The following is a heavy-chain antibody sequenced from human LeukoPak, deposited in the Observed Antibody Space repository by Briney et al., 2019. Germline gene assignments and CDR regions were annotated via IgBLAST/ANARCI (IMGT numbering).Heavy chain of an antibody. CDR2: ILTSGST. CDR1: GGSISSYH. V-gene: IGHV4-4*09. CDR3: ARVRVSGSYLYYFDY. Sequence: SETLSLTCTVSGGSISSYHWSWVRQPPGKGLGWIGYILTSGSTNYNPSLKSRLTISVDTSTNQFTLKLSSVTAADTAVYYCARVRVSGSYLYYFDYWGQGTLVTVSS. D-gene: IGHD1-26*01. J-gene: IGHJ4*02.